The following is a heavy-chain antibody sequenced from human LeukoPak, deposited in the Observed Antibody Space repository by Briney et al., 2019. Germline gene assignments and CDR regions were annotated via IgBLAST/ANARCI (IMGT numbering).Heavy chain of an antibody. CDR2: INHSGST. CDR3: ARDIVVVPAAPGPYYYMDV. CDR1: GVSFSVYY. J-gene: IGHJ6*03. D-gene: IGHD2-2*01. Sequence: SSETLSLTCAVYGVSFSVYYWSWIRQPPGKGLEWIGEINHSGSTNYNPSLKSRVTISVDTSKNQFSLKLSSVTAADTAVYYCARDIVVVPAAPGPYYYMDVWGKGTTVTVSS. V-gene: IGHV4-34*01.